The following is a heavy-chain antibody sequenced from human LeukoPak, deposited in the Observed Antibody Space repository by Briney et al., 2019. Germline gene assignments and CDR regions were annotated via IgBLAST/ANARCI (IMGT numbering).Heavy chain of an antibody. CDR1: GGSFSGYY. CDR2: INHSGST. V-gene: IGHV4-34*01. D-gene: IGHD4/OR15-4a*01. CDR3: ARDYGGAGNDY. Sequence: SETLSLTCAVYGGSFSGYYWSWIRQPPGKGLEWIGEINHSGSTNYNPSLKSRVTISVDTSKNQFSLKLSSVTAADTAVYYCARDYGGAGNDYWGQGTLVTVSS. J-gene: IGHJ4*02.